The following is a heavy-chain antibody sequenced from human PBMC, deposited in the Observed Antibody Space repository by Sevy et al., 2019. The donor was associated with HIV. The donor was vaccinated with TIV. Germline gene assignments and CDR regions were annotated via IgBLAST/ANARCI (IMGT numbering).Heavy chain of an antibody. V-gene: IGHV3-30*03. J-gene: IGHJ4*02. D-gene: IGHD2-21*02. CDR2: ISYDGSDI. Sequence: GGSLRLSCEVSGFTFSDYGMHWVRQAPGKGLEWLAVISYDGSDIYYPDSVEGRFTVSRDNSKNTLYLQMNSLRPEDTAVYYCARVAVEYCTDDCYHRFDYWGQGTQVTVSS. CDR1: GFTFSDYG. CDR3: ARVAVEYCTDDCYHRFDY.